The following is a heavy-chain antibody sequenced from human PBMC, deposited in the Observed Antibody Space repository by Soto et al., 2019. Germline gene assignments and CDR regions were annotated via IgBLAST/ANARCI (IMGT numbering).Heavy chain of an antibody. J-gene: IGHJ4*02. D-gene: IGHD4-17*01. CDR3: ARAVYAFGEYHVSYFDT. V-gene: IGHV1-46*01. CDR2: INPGDGGT. Sequence: QVQLVQSGADVRKPGASMKVSCTTSGYNFINHFIHWVRQAPGQGLEWMGLINPGDGGTRYAQKFQGRLTMTRDTSTNTFYMDLSSLRSEDTSVYYCARAVYAFGEYHVSYFDTWGQGTVVTVSS. CDR1: GYNFINHF.